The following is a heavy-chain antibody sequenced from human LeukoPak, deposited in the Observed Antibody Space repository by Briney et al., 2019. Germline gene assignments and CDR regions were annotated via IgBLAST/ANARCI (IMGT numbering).Heavy chain of an antibody. Sequence: GGSLRLSCAASGFTFSNYWMTWVRQAPGKGLEWVVNMKQDGSEKYYMDSVKGRFTISRDNARNSLYLQMSSLRAEDTAVYYCSSLSMGVWGKGATVTVSS. CDR3: SSLSMGV. CDR1: GFTFSNYW. CDR2: MKQDGSEK. V-gene: IGHV3-7*01. J-gene: IGHJ6*04.